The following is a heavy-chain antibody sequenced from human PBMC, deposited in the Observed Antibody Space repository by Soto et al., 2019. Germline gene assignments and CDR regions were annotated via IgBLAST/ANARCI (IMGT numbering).Heavy chain of an antibody. Sequence: QVQLQESGPGLVKPSQTLSLTCTVSGDSISSGGYYWSWIRQHPGKGLEWIGYIYYSGNTYYNPSLKGRVTISVDTSKNQFSLNLSSVTAADTAVYYCAREGIAPAGIDWFDPWGQGTLVTVSS. CDR1: GDSISSGGYY. V-gene: IGHV4-31*03. J-gene: IGHJ5*02. CDR2: IYYSGNT. CDR3: AREGIAPAGIDWFDP. D-gene: IGHD6-13*01.